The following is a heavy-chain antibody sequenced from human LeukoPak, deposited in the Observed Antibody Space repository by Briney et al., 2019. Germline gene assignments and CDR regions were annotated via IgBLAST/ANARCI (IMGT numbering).Heavy chain of an antibody. V-gene: IGHV2-5*02. CDR2: IFWGDDE. J-gene: IGHJ3*01. CDR3: AHENDSGTSTAAFDV. D-gene: IGHD3-10*01. Sequence: SGPTLVKPTQTLTLTCTFSGFSLTTSGVGVGWIRQPPGKALEWLALIFWGDDERYNPSLNSRVTITKDTSRNQVVLTMTNMDPVDTATYNCAHENDSGTSTAAFDVWGQGTMVAVSS. CDR1: GFSLTTSGVG.